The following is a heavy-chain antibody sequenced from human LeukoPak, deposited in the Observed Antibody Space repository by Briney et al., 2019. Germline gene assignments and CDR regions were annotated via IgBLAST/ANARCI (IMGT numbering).Heavy chain of an antibody. D-gene: IGHD5-24*01. CDR3: ASGWLQLRY. V-gene: IGHV3-11*01. CDR1: GFTFSDYY. Sequence: GGSLRLSCAASGFTFSDYYMSWIRQAPGKGLEWVSYISSSGSTIYYADSVKGRFTIYKENAKNSLYLQMNSLGAEDRAVYYCASGWLQLRYWGQGTLVTVSS. J-gene: IGHJ4*02. CDR2: ISSSGSTI.